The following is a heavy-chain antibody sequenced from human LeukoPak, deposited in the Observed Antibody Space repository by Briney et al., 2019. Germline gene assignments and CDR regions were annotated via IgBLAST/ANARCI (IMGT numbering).Heavy chain of an antibody. J-gene: IGHJ4*02. CDR1: GYTFTGYY. CDR3: AGEGCSGGSCYFDY. CDR2: INPNSGGT. D-gene: IGHD2-15*01. V-gene: IGHV1-2*02. Sequence: ASVKVSCKASGYTFTGYYMHWVRQAPGQGLEWMGWINPNSGGTNYAQKFQGRVTMTRDTSISTAYMELSRLRSDDTAVYYCAGEGCSGGSCYFDYWGQGTLVTVSS.